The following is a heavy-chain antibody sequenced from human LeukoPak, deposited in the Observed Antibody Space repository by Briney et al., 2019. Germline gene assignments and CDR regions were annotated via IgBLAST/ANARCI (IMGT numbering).Heavy chain of an antibody. CDR1: GGSISSYY. CDR2: INHSGST. Sequence: SETLSLTCTVSGGSISSYYWSWIRQPPGKGLEWIGEINHSGSTNYNPSLKSRVTISVDTSKNQFSLKLSSVTAADTAVYYCARGGSQWPASFDYWGQGTLVTVSS. CDR3: ARGGSQWPASFDY. D-gene: IGHD6-19*01. V-gene: IGHV4-34*01. J-gene: IGHJ4*02.